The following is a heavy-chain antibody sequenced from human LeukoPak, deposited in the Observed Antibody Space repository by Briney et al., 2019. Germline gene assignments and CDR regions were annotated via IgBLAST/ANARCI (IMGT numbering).Heavy chain of an antibody. CDR1: GYTFTSYA. D-gene: IGHD6-19*01. CDR3: ARVDSSGPERNWFDP. Sequence: ASVKVSCKASGYTFTSYAMHWVRQAPGQRLEWMGWINAGNGNTKYSQKFQSRVTITRDTSASTAYMELSSLRSEDTAVYYCARVDSSGPERNWFDPWGQGTLVTVSS. CDR2: INAGNGNT. V-gene: IGHV1-3*01. J-gene: IGHJ5*02.